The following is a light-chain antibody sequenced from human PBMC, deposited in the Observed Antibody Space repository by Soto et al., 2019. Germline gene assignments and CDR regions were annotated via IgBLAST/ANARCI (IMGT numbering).Light chain of an antibody. J-gene: IGKJ3*01. Sequence: ETVMTQSPATLSVSPGERATLSCRASLRVGRNLAWYQQRPGEAPRLLIYGASTRATGIPVRFSGSGSGTEFTLTISRLQSKDVGFYYCQQYNKWPMFTFGPGTRVD. CDR3: QQYNKWPMFT. CDR2: GAS. V-gene: IGKV3-15*01. CDR1: LRVGRN.